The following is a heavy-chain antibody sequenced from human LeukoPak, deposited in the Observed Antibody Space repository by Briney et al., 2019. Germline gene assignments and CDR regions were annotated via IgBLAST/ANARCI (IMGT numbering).Heavy chain of an antibody. CDR3: AKDNDYSSSWSFDY. D-gene: IGHD6-13*01. CDR1: GFTFSKYA. J-gene: IGHJ4*02. CDR2: ISGSGGST. V-gene: IGHV3-23*01. Sequence: GGSLRLSCAASGFTFSKYAMSWVRQAPGKGLEWVSAISGSGGSTYYADSVKGRFTISRDNSNNTLYLQMNSLRAEDTAVYYCAKDNDYSSSWSFDYWGQGTLATVSS.